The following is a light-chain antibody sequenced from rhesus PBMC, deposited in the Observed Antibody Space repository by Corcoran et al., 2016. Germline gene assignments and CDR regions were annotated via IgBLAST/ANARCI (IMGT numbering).Light chain of an antibody. V-gene: IGLV2S7*01. J-gene: IGLJ1*01. CDR2: GVS. Sequence: QSAPTQPPSGSGSPGQAVTISCTGTSSDLGGYNDVSWYQQHPGQAPKLMIYGVSTRPSGVSDRFSGSKCGNTDSLTISGLPAEDEADYYCCSYTTSSTYIFGAGTRLTVL. CDR1: SSDLGGYND. CDR3: CSYTTSSTYI.